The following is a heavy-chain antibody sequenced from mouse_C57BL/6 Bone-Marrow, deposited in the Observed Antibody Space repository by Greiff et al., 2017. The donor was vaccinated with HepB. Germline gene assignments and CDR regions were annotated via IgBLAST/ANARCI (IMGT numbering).Heavy chain of an antibody. CDR1: GYTFTDYE. CDR2: IDPETGGT. Sequence: QVQLKESGAELVRPGASVTLSCKASGYTFTDYEMHWVKQTPVHGLEWIGAIDPETGGTAYNQKFKGKAILTADKSSSTAYMELRSLTSEDSAVYYCTRCGHAMDYWGQGTTLTVSS. D-gene: IGHD1-1*02. CDR3: TRCGHAMDY. V-gene: IGHV1-15*01. J-gene: IGHJ2*01.